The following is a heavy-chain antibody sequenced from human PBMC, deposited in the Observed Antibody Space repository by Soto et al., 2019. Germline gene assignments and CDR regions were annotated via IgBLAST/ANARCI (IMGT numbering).Heavy chain of an antibody. D-gene: IGHD6-13*01. J-gene: IGHJ4*02. Sequence: PSETLSLTWVVSGGSVSSSNWWSWVRQPPGKGLEWIGETYHSGTTNYSPSLKSRVIISADMSKNHFSLTLTYVTAADTAVYYCVFPATADFDYWGQGTPVTVSS. CDR1: GGSVSSSNW. CDR2: TYHSGTT. V-gene: IGHV4-4*02. CDR3: VFPATADFDY.